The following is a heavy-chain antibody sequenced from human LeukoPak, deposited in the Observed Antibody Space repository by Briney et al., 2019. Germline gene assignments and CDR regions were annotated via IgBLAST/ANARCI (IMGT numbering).Heavy chain of an antibody. V-gene: IGHV4-30-4*01. J-gene: IGHJ4*02. D-gene: IGHD2-2*02. CDR1: GGSISSGDYY. Sequence: PSETLSLTCTVSGGSISSGDYYWSWIRQPPGKGLEWIGYICYSGSTYYNPSLKSRVTISVDTSKNQFSLKLSSVTAADTAVYYCANRGYCSSTSCYTDDYWGQGTLVTVSS. CDR2: ICYSGST. CDR3: ANRGYCSSTSCYTDDY.